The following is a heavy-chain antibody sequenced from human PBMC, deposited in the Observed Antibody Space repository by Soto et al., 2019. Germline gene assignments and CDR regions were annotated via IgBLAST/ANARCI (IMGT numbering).Heavy chain of an antibody. V-gene: IGHV3-30*18. CDR2: ISYDGSNK. CDR3: AKEKSGYSYGYRGFDY. Sequence: VAVISYDGSNKYYADSVKGRFTISRDNSKNTLYLQMNSLRAEDTAVYYCAKEKSGYSYGYRGFDYWGQGTLVTVSS. J-gene: IGHJ4*02. D-gene: IGHD5-18*01.